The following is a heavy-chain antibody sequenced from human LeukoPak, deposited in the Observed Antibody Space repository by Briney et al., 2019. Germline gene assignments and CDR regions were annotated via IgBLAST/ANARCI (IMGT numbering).Heavy chain of an antibody. CDR3: ARAARGAFDY. Sequence: MPSETLSLTCTVSGASISSYYWSWIRQPPGKGLEWIGYIYYSGSTNYNPSLKSRVTISIDTSKNQFSLQLNSVTPEDTAVYYCARAARGAFDYWGQGTLVTVSS. D-gene: IGHD3-16*01. CDR2: IYYSGST. V-gene: IGHV4-59*12. J-gene: IGHJ4*02. CDR1: GASISSYY.